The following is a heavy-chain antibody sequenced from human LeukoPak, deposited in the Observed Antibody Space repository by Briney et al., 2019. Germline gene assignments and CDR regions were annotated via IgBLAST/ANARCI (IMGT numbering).Heavy chain of an antibody. CDR2: IRYDGSTK. J-gene: IGHJ4*02. V-gene: IGHV3-30*02. CDR3: AKDGTLYGSGGEIDY. D-gene: IGHD3-10*01. Sequence: GGSLRLSCAASGFIFSDYGMHWVRQAPGKGLEWVAFIRYDGSTKYYADSVKGRFTISRDNSKNTLYLQMNGVRAEDTAVYYCAKDGTLYGSGGEIDYWGQGTLVTVSS. CDR1: GFIFSDYG.